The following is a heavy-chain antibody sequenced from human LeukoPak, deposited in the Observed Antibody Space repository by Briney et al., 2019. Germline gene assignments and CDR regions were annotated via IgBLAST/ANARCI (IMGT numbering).Heavy chain of an antibody. V-gene: IGHV3-21*01. CDR3: ASPPRPFGSSTSGY. D-gene: IGHD6-6*01. CDR2: ISSSSSYI. Sequence: GGSLRLSCAASGFTFSSYSMNWVRQAPGKGLEWVSSISSSSSYIYYADSVKGRFTISRDNAKNSLYLQMNSLRAEDTAVYYCASPPRPFGSSTSGYWGQGTLVTVSS. J-gene: IGHJ4*02. CDR1: GFTFSSYS.